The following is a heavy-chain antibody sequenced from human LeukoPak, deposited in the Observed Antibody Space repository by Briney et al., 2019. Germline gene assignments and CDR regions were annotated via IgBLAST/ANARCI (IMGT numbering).Heavy chain of an antibody. CDR3: ARDDGSSWHNAFDI. CDR2: ISSSSSYI. J-gene: IGHJ3*02. D-gene: IGHD6-13*01. CDR1: GFTFSSYS. Sequence: TGGSLRLSCAASGFTFSSYSMNWVRQAPGKGLEWVSSISSSSSYIYYADSVKGRFTISRDNAKNSLYLQMNSLRAEDTAVYYCARDDGSSWHNAFDIWGQGTMVTVS. V-gene: IGHV3-21*01.